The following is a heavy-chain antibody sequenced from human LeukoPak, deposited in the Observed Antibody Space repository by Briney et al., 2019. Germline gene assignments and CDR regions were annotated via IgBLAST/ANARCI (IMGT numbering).Heavy chain of an antibody. J-gene: IGHJ6*02. CDR3: ANSDILTSYGMDV. CDR1: GFTVSSNY. D-gene: IGHD3-9*01. V-gene: IGHV3-66*01. CDR2: IYSGGST. Sequence: PGGSLRLSCAASGFTVSSNYMSWVRQAPGKGLEWVSVIYSGGSTYYADSVKGRFTISRDNSKNTLYLQMNSLRAEDTAVYYCANSDILTSYGMDVWGQGTTVTVSS.